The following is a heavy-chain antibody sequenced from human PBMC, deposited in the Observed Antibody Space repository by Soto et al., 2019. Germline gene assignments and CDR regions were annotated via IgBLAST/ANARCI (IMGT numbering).Heavy chain of an antibody. Sequence: PSETLSLTCTVSGGSISSGDYYWSWIRQPPGKGLEWIGYIYYSGSTYYNPSLKSRVTISVDTSKNQFSLKLSSVTAADTAVYYCARGAFYYDSRGPSSYYYYYCMDVWDQGTTVTVSS. D-gene: IGHD3-22*01. CDR2: IYYSGST. CDR1: GGSISSGDYY. J-gene: IGHJ6*02. CDR3: ARGAFYYDSRGPSSYYYYYCMDV. V-gene: IGHV4-30-4*01.